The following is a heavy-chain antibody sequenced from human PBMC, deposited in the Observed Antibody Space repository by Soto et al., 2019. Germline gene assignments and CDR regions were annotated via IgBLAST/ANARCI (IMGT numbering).Heavy chain of an antibody. CDR1: GFTASSNY. CDR3: ARHDVDTALVMDY. J-gene: IGHJ4*02. D-gene: IGHD5-18*01. V-gene: IGHV3-53*04. Sequence: PGGSLRLSCAASGFTASSNYMSWVRQAPGKGLEWVSVIYSGGSTYYADSVKGRFTISRHNSKNTLNLQMNSLRVEDTAVYYCARHDVDTALVMDYWGRGTLVTVSS. CDR2: IYSGGST.